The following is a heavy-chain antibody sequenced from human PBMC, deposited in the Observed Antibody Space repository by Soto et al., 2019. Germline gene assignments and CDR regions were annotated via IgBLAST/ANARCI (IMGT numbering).Heavy chain of an antibody. D-gene: IGHD2-15*01. V-gene: IGHV1-18*01. CDR1: GYTFTSYG. J-gene: IGHJ3*02. CDR3: ARVKIEVAGCCAFDI. Sequence: QVLLVQSGAEVKKHAPSVKVPCKASGYTFTSYGISWVRQAPGQGLEWMGWISAYNGNTNYAQKLQRRVTMTTDTTTSTAYMELRSSRSDDTAVHSCARVKIEVAGCCAFDIWGRGTMVTVSA. CDR2: ISAYNGNT.